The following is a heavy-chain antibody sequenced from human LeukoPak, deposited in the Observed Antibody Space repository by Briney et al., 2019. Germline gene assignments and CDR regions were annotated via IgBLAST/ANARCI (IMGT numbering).Heavy chain of an antibody. J-gene: IGHJ4*02. CDR1: GGTFSSYA. D-gene: IGHD3-10*01. CDR2: IIPIFGTA. V-gene: IGHV1-69*13. CDR3: ARDPRITMIRGVSYFDY. Sequence: SVKVSCKASGGTFSSYAISWVRQAPGQGLKWMGGIIPIFGTANYAQKFQGRVTITADESTSTAYMELSSLRSEDTAVYYCARDPRITMIRGVSYFDYWGQGTLVTVSS.